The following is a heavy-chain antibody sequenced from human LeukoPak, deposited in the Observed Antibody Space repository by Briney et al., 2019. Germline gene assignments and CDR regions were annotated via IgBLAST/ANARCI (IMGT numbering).Heavy chain of an antibody. V-gene: IGHV5-51*01. Sequence: GESLKISCKGSGYSFTSYWIGWVRQMPGKGLEWMGIIYPGDSDTRYSPSFQGQVTISADKSISTAYLQWSSLKASDTAMYYCARLPGIVGATSAYYFDYWGQGTLVTVSS. CDR1: GYSFTSYW. CDR2: IYPGDSDT. D-gene: IGHD1-26*01. CDR3: ARLPGIVGATSAYYFDY. J-gene: IGHJ4*02.